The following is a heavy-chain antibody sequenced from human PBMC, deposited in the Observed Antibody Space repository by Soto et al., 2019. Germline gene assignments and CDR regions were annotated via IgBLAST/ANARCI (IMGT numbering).Heavy chain of an antibody. Sequence: ASVKVSCKASGYTFTSYYMHWVRQAPGQGLEWMGIINPSGGSTSYAQKFQGRVTMTRDTSTSTVYMELSSLRSEDTAVYYCARDLGFDWLLSSYYYYGMDVWGQGTTVTVSS. D-gene: IGHD3-9*01. CDR2: INPSGGST. CDR3: ARDLGFDWLLSSYYYYGMDV. J-gene: IGHJ6*02. V-gene: IGHV1-46*01. CDR1: GYTFTSYY.